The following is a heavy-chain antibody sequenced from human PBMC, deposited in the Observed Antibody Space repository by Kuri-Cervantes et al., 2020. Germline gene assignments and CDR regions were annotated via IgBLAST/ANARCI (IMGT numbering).Heavy chain of an antibody. CDR1: GFTFSKAW. J-gene: IGHJ4*02. CDR3: TTDPRD. Sequence: SCAASGFTFSKAWMSWVRQAPGKGLEWVGCIKSKTDGGTTDYAAPVKGRFTISRDDSKNTLYLQMNSLKTEDTAVYYCTTDPRDWGQGTLVTVSS. V-gene: IGHV3-15*01. CDR2: IKSKTDGGTT.